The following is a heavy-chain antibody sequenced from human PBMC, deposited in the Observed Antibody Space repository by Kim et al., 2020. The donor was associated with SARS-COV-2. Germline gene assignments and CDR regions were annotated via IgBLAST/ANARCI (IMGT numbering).Heavy chain of an antibody. V-gene: IGHV3-74*01. CDR3: ARGSGNFGDFDY. D-gene: IGHD3-10*01. J-gene: IGHJ4*02. Sequence: GGSLRLSCAASGFTVSTYWMHWVRQAPGKGLVWVSRIQSNGISTYYADSVKGRFTISRDNAKNTMYLQMNSLRAEDTAVYYCARGSGNFGDFDYWGQGPLVTVSS. CDR2: IQSNGIST. CDR1: GFTVSTYW.